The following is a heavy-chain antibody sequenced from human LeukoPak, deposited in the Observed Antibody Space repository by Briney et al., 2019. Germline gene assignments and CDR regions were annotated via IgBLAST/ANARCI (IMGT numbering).Heavy chain of an antibody. Sequence: SETLSLTCTVSGGSISSSSYYWGWIRQPPGKGLEWIGSIYYSGSTYYNPSLKSRVTISVDTSKNQFSLKLTSVTAADTAVYYCARVIVVVPAAGGAFDIWGQGTMVTVSS. J-gene: IGHJ3*02. CDR1: GGSISSSSYY. CDR3: ARVIVVVPAAGGAFDI. V-gene: IGHV4-39*07. CDR2: IYYSGST. D-gene: IGHD2-2*01.